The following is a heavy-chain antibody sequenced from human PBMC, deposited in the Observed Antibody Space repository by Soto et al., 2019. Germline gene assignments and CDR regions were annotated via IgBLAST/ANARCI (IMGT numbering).Heavy chain of an antibody. CDR2: IIPIFGTA. CDR1: GGTFSSYA. J-gene: IGHJ4*02. V-gene: IGHV1-69*06. Sequence: QVQLVQSGAEVKKPGSSVKVSCKASGGTFSSYAISWVRQAPGQGLEWMGGIIPIFGTANYAQKFQGRVTITADKSTSTDYMELSSLRSEDTAVYYCARGHRDYVWGSYRYPGDSSLDYWGQGTLVTVSS. CDR3: ARGHRDYVWGSYRYPGDSSLDY. D-gene: IGHD3-16*02.